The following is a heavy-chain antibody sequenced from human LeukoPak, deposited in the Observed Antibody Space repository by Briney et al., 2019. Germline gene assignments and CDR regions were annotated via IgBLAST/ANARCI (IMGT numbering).Heavy chain of an antibody. J-gene: IGHJ4*02. CDR2: IYYSGST. Sequence: SETLSLTCTVSGGSISSYYWGWIRQPPGKGLEWIGYIYYSGSTNYNPSLKSRVTISVDTSKNQFSLKLSSVTAADTAVYYCARAYGDQGEIDYWGQGTLVTVSS. V-gene: IGHV4-59*01. CDR1: GGSISSYY. D-gene: IGHD4-17*01. CDR3: ARAYGDQGEIDY.